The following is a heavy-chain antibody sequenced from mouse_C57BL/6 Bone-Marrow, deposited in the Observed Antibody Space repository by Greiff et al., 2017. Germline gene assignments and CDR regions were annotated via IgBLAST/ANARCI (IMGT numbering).Heavy chain of an antibody. J-gene: IGHJ3*01. CDR1: GYTFTDYY. D-gene: IGHD2-2*01. CDR3: AGEDGNDPFAY. Sequence: EVKLQESGPVLVKPGASVKMSCKASGYTFTDYYMNWVKQSHGKSLAWLGVINPYNGGTSYNQKFKGKATLTVDKSSSTAYMELNSLTSEDYAVYYCAGEDGNDPFAYWGQGTLVTVSA. V-gene: IGHV1-19*01. CDR2: INPYNGGT.